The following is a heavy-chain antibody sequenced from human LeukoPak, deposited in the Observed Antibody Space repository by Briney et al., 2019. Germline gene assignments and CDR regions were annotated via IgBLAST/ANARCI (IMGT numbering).Heavy chain of an antibody. V-gene: IGHV3-15*07. CDR2: IKSKTDGGTT. CDR1: GFTFSNAW. CDR3: TRLKSGSYFDY. J-gene: IGHJ4*02. Sequence: GGSLRLSCAASGFTFSNAWMNWVRQAPGKGPEWVGRIKSKTDGGTTDYAAPVKGRFTISRDDSKNTLYLQMNSLKTEDTAVYYCTRLKSGSYFDYWGQGTLVTVSS. D-gene: IGHD1-26*01.